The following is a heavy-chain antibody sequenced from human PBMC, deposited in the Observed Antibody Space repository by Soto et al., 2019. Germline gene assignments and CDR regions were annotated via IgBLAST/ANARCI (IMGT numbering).Heavy chain of an antibody. CDR3: TTQYYYDSSGYYHLWY. CDR1: GFTFSNAW. D-gene: IGHD3-22*01. CDR2: IKSKTDGGTT. Sequence: GGSLRLSCAASGFTFSNAWMNWVRQAPGKGLEWVGRIKSKTDGGTTDYAAPVKGRFTISRDDSKNTLYLQMNSLKTEDTAVYYCTTQYYYDSSGYYHLWYWGQGTLVTVSS. J-gene: IGHJ4*02. V-gene: IGHV3-15*07.